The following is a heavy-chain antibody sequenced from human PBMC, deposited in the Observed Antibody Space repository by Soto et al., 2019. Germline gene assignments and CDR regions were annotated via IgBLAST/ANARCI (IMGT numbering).Heavy chain of an antibody. Sequence: EVQLVESGGDLVQPGGSLRLSCAASGFTVSSNYMSWVRQAPGKGLEWVSVIYSAGSTYYADSVRDRFPISRDNSKNTLYLQMNGLRAEDTAVYYCARGGWLSFDYWGQGTLVTVSS. CDR3: ARGGWLSFDY. J-gene: IGHJ4*02. D-gene: IGHD3-16*01. V-gene: IGHV3-66*01. CDR1: GFTVSSNY. CDR2: IYSAGST.